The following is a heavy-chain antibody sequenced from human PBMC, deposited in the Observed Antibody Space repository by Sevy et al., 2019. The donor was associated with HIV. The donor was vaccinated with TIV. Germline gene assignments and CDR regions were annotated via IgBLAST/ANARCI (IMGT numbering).Heavy chain of an antibody. V-gene: IGHV3-7*01. Sequence: GGSLRLSCAASGFTFSSYWMSWVRQAPGKGLEWVANIKQDGSEKYYVDSVKGRFTISRDNAKNSLYLQMNSLRAEDXXXXYXXXXXXXXXTTFGMDVWGQGTTVTVSS. D-gene: IGHD1-26*01. CDR2: IKQDGSEK. J-gene: IGHJ6*02. CDR1: GFTFSSYW. CDR3: XXXXXXXXTTFGMDV.